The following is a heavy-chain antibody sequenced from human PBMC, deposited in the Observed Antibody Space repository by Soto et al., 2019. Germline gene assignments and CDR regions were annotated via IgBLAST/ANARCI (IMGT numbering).Heavy chain of an antibody. D-gene: IGHD3-10*01. V-gene: IGHV3-23*01. Sequence: VQLLESGGGLVQPGGSLRLSCAASGFTFSSYAKSWVRQAPGKGLEWVSTISGDGGSTYYADSVKGRFTISRDDSKNTVYLQINSLRAEDTAVYYCAKDLWFGELSPEDYWGQGTLVTVSS. CDR3: AKDLWFGELSPEDY. J-gene: IGHJ4*02. CDR1: GFTFSSYA. CDR2: ISGDGGST.